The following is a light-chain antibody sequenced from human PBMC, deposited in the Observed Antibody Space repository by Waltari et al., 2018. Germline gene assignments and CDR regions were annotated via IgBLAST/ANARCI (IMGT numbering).Light chain of an antibody. J-gene: IGKJ2*01. CDR3: QQYLTSPYT. CDR2: WAS. Sequence: DIVMTQPPDSLAVSLGERATLNGKSSQSVVYRSINRSLLGWYQQKPGQAPRLLIYWASTRERGVPDRFSGSGSGTDFTLTIDNLQADDVAVYYCQQYLTSPYTFGQGTKLEIK. CDR1: QSVVYRSINRSL. V-gene: IGKV4-1*01.